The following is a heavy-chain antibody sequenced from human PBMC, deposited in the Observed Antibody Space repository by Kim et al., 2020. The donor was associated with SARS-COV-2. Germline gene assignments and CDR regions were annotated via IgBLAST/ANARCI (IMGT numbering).Heavy chain of an antibody. V-gene: IGHV3-48*03. CDR1: GFTFTSYE. D-gene: IGHD3-16*01. J-gene: IGHJ4*02. Sequence: GGSLRLSCAAFGFTFTSYEMNWVRQAPGKGLEWLSYISSNGHTIYYAYSVNGRFTISRDNAKNSLYLQMNSLRAEDTAVYYCARVSKGEHYFDYWGQGTLVTVSS. CDR3: ARVSKGEHYFDY. CDR2: ISSNGHTI.